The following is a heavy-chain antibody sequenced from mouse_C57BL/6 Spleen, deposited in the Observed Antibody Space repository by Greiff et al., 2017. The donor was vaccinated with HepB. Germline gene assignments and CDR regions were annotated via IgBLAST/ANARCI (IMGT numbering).Heavy chain of an antibody. V-gene: IGHV1-50*01. D-gene: IGHD2-5*01. CDR2: LDPSDSYT. CDR3: ARRDYSKGYFDV. J-gene: IGHJ1*03. CDR1: GYTFTSYW. Sequence: QVQLQQPGAELVKPGASVKLSCKASGYTFTSYWMQWVKQRPGQGLEWIGELDPSDSYTNYNQKFKGKAKLTVDTSSSTAYMQLSSLTSEDSAVYYCARRDYSKGYFDVWGTGTTVTVSS.